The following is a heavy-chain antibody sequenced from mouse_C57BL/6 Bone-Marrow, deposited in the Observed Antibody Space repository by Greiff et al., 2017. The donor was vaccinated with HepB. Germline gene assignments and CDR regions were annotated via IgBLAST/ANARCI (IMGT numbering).Heavy chain of an antibody. J-gene: IGHJ3*01. D-gene: IGHD2-5*01. CDR1: GYTFTDYY. CDR3: AGGRYYSNYVGLAY. CDR2: IYPGSGNT. Sequence: VQLVESGAELVRPGASVKLSCKASGYTFTDYYINWVKQRPGQGLEWIARIYPGSGNTYYNEKFKGKATLTAEKSSSTAYMQLSSLTSEDSAVYFCAGGRYYSNYVGLAYWGQGTLVTVSA. V-gene: IGHV1-76*01.